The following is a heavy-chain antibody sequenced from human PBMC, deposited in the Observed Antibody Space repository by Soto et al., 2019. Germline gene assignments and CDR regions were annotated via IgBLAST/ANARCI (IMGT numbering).Heavy chain of an antibody. CDR1: GFTFSSYG. Sequence: QVQLVESGGGVVQPGRSLRLSCAASGFTFSSYGMHWVRQAPGKGLEWVAVIWYDGSNKYYADSVKGRFTISRDNSKNTLYLQMNSLRAEDTAVYYCARPLWFGELLLDAFDIWGQGTMVTVSS. J-gene: IGHJ3*02. V-gene: IGHV3-33*01. CDR2: IWYDGSNK. CDR3: ARPLWFGELLLDAFDI. D-gene: IGHD3-10*01.